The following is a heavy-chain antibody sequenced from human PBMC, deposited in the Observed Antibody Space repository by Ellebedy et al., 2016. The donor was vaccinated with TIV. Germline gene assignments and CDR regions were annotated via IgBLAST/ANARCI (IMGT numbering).Heavy chain of an antibody. J-gene: IGHJ6*02. D-gene: IGHD2/OR15-2a*01. V-gene: IGHV4-59*08. CDR3: ARLLGYYYGMDV. Sequence: SETLSLTXTVSGGSISSYYWSWIRQPPGKGLEWIGYIYYSGSTNYNPSLKSRVTISVDTSKNQFSLKLSSVTAADTAVYYCARLLGYYYGMDVWGQGTTVTVSS. CDR2: IYYSGST. CDR1: GGSISSYY.